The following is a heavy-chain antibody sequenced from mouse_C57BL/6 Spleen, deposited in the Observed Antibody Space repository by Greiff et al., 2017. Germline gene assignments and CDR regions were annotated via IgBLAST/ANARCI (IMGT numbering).Heavy chain of an antibody. V-gene: IGHV8-12*01. CDR3: ARRGDDYYLFDY. D-gene: IGHD2-3*01. CDR1: GFSLSTSGMG. J-gene: IGHJ2*01. CDR2: IYWDDDK. Sequence: QVTLKVSGPGILQSSQTLSLTCSFSGFSLSTSGMGVSWLRQPTGKGLEWLAHIYWDDDKRYNPFLKSRLTISKDTSSTQVFLKSTSVDTADTATYYGARRGDDYYLFDYWGQGTTLTVSS.